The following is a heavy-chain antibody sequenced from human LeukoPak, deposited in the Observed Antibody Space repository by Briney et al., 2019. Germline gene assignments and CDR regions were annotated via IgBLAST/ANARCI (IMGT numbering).Heavy chain of an antibody. D-gene: IGHD1-26*01. CDR2: INPNSGGT. CDR1: GYTFAIYG. V-gene: IGHV1-2*02. CDR3: ASCIVGASYYYYGMDV. Sequence: ASVKVSCKASGYTFAIYGISWVRQAPGQGLEWMGWINPNSGGTNYAQKFQGRVTMTRDTSISTAYMELSRLRSDDTAVYYCASCIVGASYYYYGMDVWGQGTTVTVSS. J-gene: IGHJ6*02.